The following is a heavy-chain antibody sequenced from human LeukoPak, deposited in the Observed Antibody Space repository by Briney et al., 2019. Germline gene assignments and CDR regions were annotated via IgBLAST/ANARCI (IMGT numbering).Heavy chain of an antibody. CDR2: INHSGGT. Sequence: SETLSLTCAVYGGSFSGYYWSWIRQPPGKGLEWIGEINHSGGTNYNPSLKSRVTISVDTSKNQFSLKLSSVTAADTAVYYCARGRRGYNSKPFDPWGQGTLVTVSS. D-gene: IGHD5-24*01. CDR1: GGSFSGYY. J-gene: IGHJ5*02. V-gene: IGHV4-34*01. CDR3: ARGRRGYNSKPFDP.